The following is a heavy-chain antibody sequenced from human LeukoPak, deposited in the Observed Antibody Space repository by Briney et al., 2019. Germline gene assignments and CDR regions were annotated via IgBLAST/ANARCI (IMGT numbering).Heavy chain of an antibody. J-gene: IGHJ6*03. V-gene: IGHV3-23*01. CDR2: ISGSGGST. CDR1: GFTFSSYW. CDR3: AKGGSPRIAAAGTRYYYYYMDV. D-gene: IGHD6-13*01. Sequence: GGSLRLSCAASGFTFSSYWMSWVRQAPGKGLEWVSAISGSGGSTYYADSVKGRFTISRDNSKNTLYLQMNSLRAEDTAVYYCAKGGSPRIAAAGTRYYYYYMDVWGKGTTVTISS.